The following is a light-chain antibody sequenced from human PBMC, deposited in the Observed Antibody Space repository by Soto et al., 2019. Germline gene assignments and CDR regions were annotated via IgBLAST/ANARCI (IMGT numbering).Light chain of an antibody. CDR2: RNN. CDR1: SSNIGAGYD. V-gene: IGLV1-40*01. Sequence: QSVLTQPPSVSGATGQRVTISCTGSSSNIGAGYDVHWYQQLPGTAPKLLIYRNNNRPSGVPDRFSGSKSGTSASLAITGLRAEDEAYYYCHSYDSSLSGSVFGGGTKLTVL. CDR3: HSYDSSLSGSV. J-gene: IGLJ3*02.